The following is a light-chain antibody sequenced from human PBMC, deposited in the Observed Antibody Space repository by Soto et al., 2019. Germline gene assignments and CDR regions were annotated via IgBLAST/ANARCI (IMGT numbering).Light chain of an antibody. Sequence: EIVLTQSPATLSSFPGDRVTLSCRASQYINTRLAWYQHRPGQAPRLLIYQTSLRAAGIPARFSASGSGTDFTLTISSLQSEDFAVYYCQQYNNWPRLFGPGTKVDIK. CDR3: QQYNNWPRL. J-gene: IGKJ3*01. CDR1: QYINTR. V-gene: IGKV3D-15*01. CDR2: QTS.